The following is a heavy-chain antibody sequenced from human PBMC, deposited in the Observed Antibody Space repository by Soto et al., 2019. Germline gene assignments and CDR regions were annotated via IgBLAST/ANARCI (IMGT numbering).Heavy chain of an antibody. D-gene: IGHD2-2*01. CDR1: GFSFSDYT. CDR3: ARDGAYCSGTGCRDYYHYMDV. Sequence: EVKLVESGGGLVKPGGSLRLSCAASGFSFSDYTMNWVRQAPGKGLEWVSSISGSSSYIYYADSVKGRFTVSRDNAKKSLYLQMNILRAEDTAVYYRARDGAYCSGTGCRDYYHYMDVWGKGTTVTVSS. CDR2: ISGSSSYI. J-gene: IGHJ6*03. V-gene: IGHV3-21*01.